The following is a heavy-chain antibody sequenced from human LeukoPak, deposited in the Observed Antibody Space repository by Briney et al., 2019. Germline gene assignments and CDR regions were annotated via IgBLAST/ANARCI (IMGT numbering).Heavy chain of an antibody. CDR2: IYYSGYT. J-gene: IGHJ4*02. V-gene: IGHV4-39*01. D-gene: IGHD2-15*01. CDR1: GGSISSSSYY. Sequence: PSETLSLTCTVSGGSISSSSYYWGWISQPPGKGLEWIATIYYSGYTYYNPSLRSRVSISLDTSKNQFSLKLGSVTAADTAVYYCARLLGAATDPFDYWGQGTLVTVSS. CDR3: ARLLGAATDPFDY.